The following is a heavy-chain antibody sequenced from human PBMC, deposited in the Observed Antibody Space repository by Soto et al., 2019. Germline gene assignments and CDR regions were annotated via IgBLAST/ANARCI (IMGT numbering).Heavy chain of an antibody. CDR3: AHTRYSISSFDY. J-gene: IGHJ4*02. CDR1: GFSLTTDDVG. V-gene: IGHV2-5*02. Sequence: SGPTLVNPTQTLTPTCTFSGFSLTTDDVGVGWIRQFPGKALDWLAVVYWDDDKRYSPSLKSRLTITKDTSKNQVFLTMSNMDPVDTATYYCAHTRYSISSFDYWGQGTLVTVSS. D-gene: IGHD6-6*01. CDR2: VYWDDDK.